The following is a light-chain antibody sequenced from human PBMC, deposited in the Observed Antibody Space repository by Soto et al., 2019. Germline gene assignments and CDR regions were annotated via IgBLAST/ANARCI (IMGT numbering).Light chain of an antibody. Sequence: QSALTQPASLSGSPGQSITISCTGTSSDIGAYDYVSWFQQHPGKAPKLMIYEVSNRPSGVSNRFSGSKSGNTASLTISGLQAEDEADYYCNSYASSGTLVFGTGTKVTVL. CDR2: EVS. CDR1: SSDIGAYDY. J-gene: IGLJ1*01. V-gene: IGLV2-14*01. CDR3: NSYASSGTLV.